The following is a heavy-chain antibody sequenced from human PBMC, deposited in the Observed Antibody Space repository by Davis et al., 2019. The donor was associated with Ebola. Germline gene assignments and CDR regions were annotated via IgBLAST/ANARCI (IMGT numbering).Heavy chain of an antibody. Sequence: GGSLRLSCAASGFTFSDYYMNWIRQAPGMGLEWVSIISGRNTYINYAGSVKGRFTISRDNAQNSLYLQMNSLRAEDTAVYYCASEDTAMAYFDYWGQGTLVTVSS. CDR3: ASEDTAMAYFDY. V-gene: IGHV3-11*06. J-gene: IGHJ4*02. CDR2: ISGRNTYI. D-gene: IGHD5-18*01. CDR1: GFTFSDYY.